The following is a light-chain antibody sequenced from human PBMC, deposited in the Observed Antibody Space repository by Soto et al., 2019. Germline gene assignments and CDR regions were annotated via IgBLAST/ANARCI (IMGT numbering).Light chain of an antibody. CDR3: QVWDSSSDHVV. J-gene: IGLJ2*01. CDR1: NIGSKS. CDR2: YDS. Sequence: SYELTQPPSVSVAPGKTARITCGGNNIGSKSVHWYQQKPGQAPVLVIYYDSDRPSGIPERFSGSNSGNTATLTISRVEAGDEADDYCQVWDSSSDHVVFGGGTQLTV. V-gene: IGLV3-21*04.